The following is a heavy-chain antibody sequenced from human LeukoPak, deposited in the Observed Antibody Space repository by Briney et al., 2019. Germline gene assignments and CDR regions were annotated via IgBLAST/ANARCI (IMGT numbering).Heavy chain of an antibody. D-gene: IGHD3-16*01. CDR2: INPNSGGT. CDR3: ARGVGVRAGYDYVWGSYPSLNP. J-gene: IGHJ5*02. CDR1: GYTFTGYY. Sequence: GASVKVSCKASGYTFTGYYMHWVRQAPGQGLEWMGWINPNSGGTNYAQKFQGRVTMTRDTSISTAYMELSRLRSDDTAVYYCARGVGVRAGYDYVWGSYPSLNPWGQGTLVTVSS. V-gene: IGHV1-2*02.